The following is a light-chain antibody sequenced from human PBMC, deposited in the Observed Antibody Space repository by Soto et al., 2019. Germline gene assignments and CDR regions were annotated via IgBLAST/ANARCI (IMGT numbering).Light chain of an antibody. Sequence: EIVLTQSPGTLSLSPGERATLSCRASQSVSSNYLAWYQQKPGQAPRLLIYGASSRATGTPDRFGGSGSGTDFTLTISRLEPEDFAVYYCQQYGTSPFTFGPGTKVDFK. V-gene: IGKV3-20*01. CDR1: QSVSSNY. CDR2: GAS. J-gene: IGKJ3*01. CDR3: QQYGTSPFT.